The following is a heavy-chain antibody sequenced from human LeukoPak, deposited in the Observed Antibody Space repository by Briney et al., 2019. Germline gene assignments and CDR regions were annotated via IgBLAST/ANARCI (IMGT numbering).Heavy chain of an antibody. D-gene: IGHD2-15*01. V-gene: IGHV4-39*01. CDR3: ARVSCSGGACPFGSWFDP. Sequence: SETLSLTCTVSGGSITRGSFYWGWLRQPPGKGLEWVASVYYSGDTYYNPSLERQVTITVDTSRNQFSLKSNLVTAADTAVYYCARVSCSGGACPFGSWFDPWGQGTLVTVSS. CDR1: GGSITRGSFY. J-gene: IGHJ5*02. CDR2: VYYSGDT.